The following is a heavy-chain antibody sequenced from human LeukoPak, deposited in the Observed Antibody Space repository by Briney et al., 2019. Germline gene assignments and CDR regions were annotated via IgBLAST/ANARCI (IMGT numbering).Heavy chain of an antibody. D-gene: IGHD3-16*01. CDR2: ISPSGGIT. V-gene: IGHV3-23*01. CDR1: GFTFDDYA. CDR3: AKDDDWGRYKH. J-gene: IGHJ1*01. Sequence: GRSLRLSCAASGFTFDDYAMHWVRQAPGKGLEWVSGISPSGGITYYTDSVKGRFTISRDNSKNTQSLQMNSLRAGDTAVYYCAKDDDWGRYKHWGQGTLVTVSS.